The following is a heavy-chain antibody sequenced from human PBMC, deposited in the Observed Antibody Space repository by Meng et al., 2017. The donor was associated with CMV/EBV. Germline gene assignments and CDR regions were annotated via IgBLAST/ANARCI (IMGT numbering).Heavy chain of an antibody. J-gene: IGHJ4*02. CDR3: ARLYDSSGYYLGYFDY. CDR1: GFSLSTSGVG. V-gene: IGHV2-5*02. Sequence: QIPLKGSGPLPLKPTQTLTLTCTFSGFSLSTSGVGVGWIRQPPGKALEWLALIYWDDDKRYSPSLKSRLTITKDTSKNQVVLTMTNMDPVDTATYYCARLYDSSGYYLGYFDYWGQGTLVTVSS. D-gene: IGHD3-22*01. CDR2: IYWDDDK.